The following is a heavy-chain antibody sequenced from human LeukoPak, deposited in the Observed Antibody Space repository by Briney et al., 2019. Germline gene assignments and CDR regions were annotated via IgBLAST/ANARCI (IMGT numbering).Heavy chain of an antibody. J-gene: IGHJ6*03. Sequence: GGSLRLSCAASGFTFSSYGMHWVRQAPGKGLEWVAFIRYDGSNKYYADSVKGRFTISRDNSKNTLYLQMNSLRAEDTAVYYCARSYCSSTSCYLSVRASYYYYYMDVWGKGTTVTVSS. CDR1: GFTFSSYG. CDR2: IRYDGSNK. CDR3: ARSYCSSTSCYLSVRASYYYYYMDV. V-gene: IGHV3-30*02. D-gene: IGHD2-2*01.